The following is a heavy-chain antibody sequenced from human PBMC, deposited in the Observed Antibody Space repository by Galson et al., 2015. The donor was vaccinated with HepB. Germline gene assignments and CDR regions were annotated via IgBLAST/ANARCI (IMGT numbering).Heavy chain of an antibody. D-gene: IGHD3-22*01. J-gene: IGHJ3*02. CDR3: ARGPIQHPYYYDSSGYSEFAFDI. CDR1: GFTFSSYS. Sequence: SLRLSCAASGFTFSSYSMNWVRQAPGKGLEWVSYISSSSSTIYYADSVKGRFTISRDNAKNSLYLQMNSLRAEDTAVYYCARGPIQHPYYYDSSGYSEFAFDIWGQGTMVTVSS. CDR2: ISSSSSTI. V-gene: IGHV3-48*01.